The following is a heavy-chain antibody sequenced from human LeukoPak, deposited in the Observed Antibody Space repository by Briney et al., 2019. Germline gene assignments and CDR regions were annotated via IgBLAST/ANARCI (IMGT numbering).Heavy chain of an antibody. CDR1: GGSISSSSYY. V-gene: IGHV4-39*07. Sequence: SETLSLTCTVSGGSISSSSYYWGWIRQPPGKGLEWIGNIYYSGSTYYNPSLKSRVTISVDTSKNQFSLKLSSVTAADTAVYYCARDYGSGSYLVVYWGQGTLVTVSS. CDR3: ARDYGSGSYLVVY. CDR2: IYYSGST. D-gene: IGHD3-10*01. J-gene: IGHJ4*02.